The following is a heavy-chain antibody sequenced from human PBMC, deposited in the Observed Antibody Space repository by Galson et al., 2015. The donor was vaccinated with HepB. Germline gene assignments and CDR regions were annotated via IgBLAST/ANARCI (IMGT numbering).Heavy chain of an antibody. Sequence: SCKASGGTFSSYAISWVRQAPGQGLEWMGGISPTFGTANYAQKFQGRVTITADESTSTAYMELSSLRSEDTAVYYCAVHSVGATSPSAASDMWGQGTMVTVSS. CDR3: AVHSVGATSPSAASDM. D-gene: IGHD1-26*01. V-gene: IGHV1-69*01. CDR2: ISPTFGTA. CDR1: GGTFSSYA. J-gene: IGHJ3*02.